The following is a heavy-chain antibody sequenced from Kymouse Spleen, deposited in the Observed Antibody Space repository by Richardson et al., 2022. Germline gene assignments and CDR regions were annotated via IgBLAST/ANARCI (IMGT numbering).Heavy chain of an antibody. Sequence: EVQLVESGGGLVQPGGSLKLSCAASGFTFSGSAMHWVRQASGKGLEWVGRIRSKANSYATAYAASVKGRFTISRDDSKNTAYLQMNSLKTEDTAVYYCTRPGITGTTNYFDYWGQGTLVTVSS. V-gene: IGHV3-73*02. D-gene: IGHD1-7*01. CDR1: GFTFSGSA. CDR3: TRPGITGTTNYFDY. CDR2: IRSKANSYAT. J-gene: IGHJ4*02.